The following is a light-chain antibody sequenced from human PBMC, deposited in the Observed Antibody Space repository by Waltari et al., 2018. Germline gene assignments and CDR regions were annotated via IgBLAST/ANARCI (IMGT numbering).Light chain of an antibody. CDR3: SSHAGNNLWI. J-gene: IGLJ2*01. CDR1: SADVGGYDY. CDR2: DVT. V-gene: IGLV2-8*01. Sequence: HSALTQPPSASGSPGQSVTISCTGTSADVGGYDYVSWYQQHPGKVPKLIIYDVTKRPSGVPPRFSASESGNSASLTVSGLQSEDEADYYCSSHAGNNLWIFGGGTKVTVL.